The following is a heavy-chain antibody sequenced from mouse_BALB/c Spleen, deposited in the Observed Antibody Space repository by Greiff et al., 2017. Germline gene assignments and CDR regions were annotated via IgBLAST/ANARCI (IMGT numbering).Heavy chain of an antibody. CDR3: ARAHYYGSSYVYAMDY. D-gene: IGHD1-1*01. J-gene: IGHJ4*01. Sequence: DVMLVESGGGLVKPGGSLKLSCAASGFTFSDYYMYWVRQTPEKRLEWVATISDGGSYTYYPDSVKGRFTISRDNAKNNLYLQMSSLKSEDTAMYYCARAHYYGSSYVYAMDYWGQGTSVTVSS. CDR1: GFTFSDYY. V-gene: IGHV5-4*02. CDR2: ISDGGSYT.